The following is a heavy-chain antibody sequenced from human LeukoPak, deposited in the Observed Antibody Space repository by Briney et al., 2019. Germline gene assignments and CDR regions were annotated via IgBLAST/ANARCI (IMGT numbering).Heavy chain of an antibody. CDR3: ARGGGKYYYDSSGYYPLDY. D-gene: IGHD3-22*01. Sequence: GGSLRLSCAASGFTFSSYWMSWVRQAPGKGLEWVANIKQDGSEKYYVDSVKGRFTISRDNAKNSLYLQMNSLRAEDTAVYYCARGGGKYYYDSSGYYPLDYWGQGTLVTVSS. J-gene: IGHJ4*02. V-gene: IGHV3-7*01. CDR2: IKQDGSEK. CDR1: GFTFSSYW.